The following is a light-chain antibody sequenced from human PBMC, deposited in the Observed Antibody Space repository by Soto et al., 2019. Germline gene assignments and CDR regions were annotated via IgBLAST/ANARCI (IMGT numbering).Light chain of an antibody. CDR3: GTWDICLISLYV. CDR2: DNN. J-gene: IGLJ1*01. Sequence: QSVLTQPPSVAAAPGQKGTISRSGSSSNIGDNYVSWYQQLPGTAPKLLIYDNNKRPSGIPDRFSGSKSGTSATLGITGLQTGDESYYYCGTWDICLISLYVFVTVT. CDR1: SSNIGDNY. V-gene: IGLV1-51*01.